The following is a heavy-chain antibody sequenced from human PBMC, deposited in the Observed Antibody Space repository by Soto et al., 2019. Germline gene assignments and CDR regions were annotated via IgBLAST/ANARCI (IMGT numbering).Heavy chain of an antibody. CDR1: GFSLSTSGVG. CDR3: AHGRYGGHFDY. J-gene: IGHJ4*02. CDR2: IYWDDDK. V-gene: IGHV2-5*02. D-gene: IGHD4-17*01. Sequence: QITLKESGPTLVKPTQTLTLTCTFSGFSLSTSGVGVGWIRQPPGKALEWLALIYWDDDKRYSPSLKSRLTIPKDASKNQVVLTMTTMDPVDTATYYCAHGRYGGHFDYWGQGTLVTVSS.